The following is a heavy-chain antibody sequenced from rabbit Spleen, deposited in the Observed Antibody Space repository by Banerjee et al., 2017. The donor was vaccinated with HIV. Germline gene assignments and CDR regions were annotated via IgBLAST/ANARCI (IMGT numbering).Heavy chain of an antibody. V-gene: IGHV1S40*01. CDR1: GFSFSSRFY. Sequence: QSLEESGGDLVKPGASLTLTCTASGFSFSSRFYMCWVRQAPGKGLEWIACIDSGGSADTYYANWAKGRFTISKTSSTTVTLQMTSLTAADTATYFCARETSSGWGIVSFYFNLWGQGTLVTVS. CDR3: ARETSSGWGIVSFYFNL. J-gene: IGHJ4*01. CDR2: IDSGGSADT. D-gene: IGHD4-1*01.